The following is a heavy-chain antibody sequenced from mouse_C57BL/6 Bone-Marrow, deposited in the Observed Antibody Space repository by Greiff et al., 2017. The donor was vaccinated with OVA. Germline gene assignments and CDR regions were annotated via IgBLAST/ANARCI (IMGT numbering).Heavy chain of an antibody. Sequence: EVKLLESGAELVRPGASVKLSCTASGFNIKDDYMHWVKQRPEQGLEWIGWIDPENGDTEYASKFQGKATITADTSSNTAYLQLSSLTSEDTAVYYCTTLHGYWYFDVWGTGTTVTVSS. CDR1: GFNIKDDY. J-gene: IGHJ1*03. CDR2: IDPENGDT. D-gene: IGHD1-1*02. CDR3: TTLHGYWYFDV. V-gene: IGHV14-4*01.